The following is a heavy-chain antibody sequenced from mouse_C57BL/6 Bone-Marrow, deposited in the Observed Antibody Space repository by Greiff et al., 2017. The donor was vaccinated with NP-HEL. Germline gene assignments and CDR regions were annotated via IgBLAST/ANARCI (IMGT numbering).Heavy chain of an antibody. CDR2: IYPGSGST. CDR1: GYTFTSYW. V-gene: IGHV1-55*01. Sequence: QVQLQQPGAELVKPGASVKMSCKASGYTFTSYWITWVKQRPGQGLEWIGDIYPGSGSTNYNEKFKSKATLTVHTSSSTAYMQLSSLTYEDSAVYYCARWVESTMIPSYFDYWDQGTTLTFSS. J-gene: IGHJ2*01. CDR3: ARWVESTMIPSYFDY. D-gene: IGHD2-4*01.